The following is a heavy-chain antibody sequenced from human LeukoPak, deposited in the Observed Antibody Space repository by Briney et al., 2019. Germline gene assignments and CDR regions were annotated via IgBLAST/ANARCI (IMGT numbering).Heavy chain of an antibody. D-gene: IGHD3-3*01. CDR2: IKQDGSEK. J-gene: IGHJ4*02. Sequence: GGSLRLSCAASGFTFSSYWMSWVRQAPGKGLEWVANIKQDGSEKYYVDSVKGRFTISRDNAKNSLYLQMDSLRAEDTAVYYCARSSITIYPGPDDYWGQGTLVTVSS. CDR3: ARSSITIYPGPDDY. V-gene: IGHV3-7*01. CDR1: GFTFSSYW.